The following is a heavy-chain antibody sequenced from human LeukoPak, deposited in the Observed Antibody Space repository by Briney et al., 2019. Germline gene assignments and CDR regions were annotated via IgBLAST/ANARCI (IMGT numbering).Heavy chain of an antibody. CDR1: GGSINNYY. CDR2: IYYRGST. CDR3: ARGGDYGDLRYFDY. Sequence: PSETLSLTCTVSGGSINNYYWSWIRQPPGKGLESIGYIYYRGSTNYNSSLKSRVTFSVDTSKNQFSLKLNSVTAADTAVYYCARGGDYGDLRYFDYWGQGTLVTVSS. J-gene: IGHJ4*02. D-gene: IGHD4-17*01. V-gene: IGHV4-59*01.